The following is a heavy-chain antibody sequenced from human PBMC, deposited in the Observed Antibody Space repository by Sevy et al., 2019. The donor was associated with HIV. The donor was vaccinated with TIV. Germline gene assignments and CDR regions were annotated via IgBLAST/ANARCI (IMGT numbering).Heavy chain of an antibody. J-gene: IGHJ3*02. CDR3: ARDETWDAFDI. Sequence: GGSLRLSCAASGFTFSSSSMNWVRQAPGKGLEWVSSISFSSNYIYYAESVKGRFTISRDNAKNSLFLQMNSLRAEDTAVYYCARDETWDAFDIWGQGTMVTVSS. CDR1: GFTFSSSS. CDR2: ISFSSNYI. V-gene: IGHV3-21*01.